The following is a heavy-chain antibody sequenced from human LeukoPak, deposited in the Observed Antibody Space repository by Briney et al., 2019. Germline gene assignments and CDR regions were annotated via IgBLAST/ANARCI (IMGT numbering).Heavy chain of an antibody. CDR3: AREGGPYRPLDY. CDR2: VNLQGST. CDR1: GGSITNTNY. Sequence: KASGTLSLTCGVSGGSITNTNYWTWVRQPPGKGLEWIGEVNLQGSTNYNPSLMGRVAIAVDTSESHISLQLTSVTAADTAVYYCAREGGPYRPLDYSGQGTLVTVSS. V-gene: IGHV4-4*02. J-gene: IGHJ4*02.